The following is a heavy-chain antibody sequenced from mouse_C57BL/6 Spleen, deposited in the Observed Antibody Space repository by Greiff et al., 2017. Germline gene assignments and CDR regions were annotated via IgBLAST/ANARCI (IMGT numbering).Heavy chain of an antibody. V-gene: IGHV1-64*01. CDR2: IHPNGGST. J-gene: IGHJ4*01. CDR3: AWDYSMDY. CDR1: GYTFTSYW. Sequence: VQLQQPGAELVKPGASVKLSCKASGYTFTSYWMHWVKQRPGQGLEWIGMIHPNGGSTNYNEKFKVKATLTIDKSSSTAYMQRSSLTSEDSAVYYCAWDYSMDYWGQGTSVTVSS.